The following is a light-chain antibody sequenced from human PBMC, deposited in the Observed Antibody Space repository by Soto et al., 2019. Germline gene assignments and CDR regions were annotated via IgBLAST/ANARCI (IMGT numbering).Light chain of an antibody. J-gene: IGLJ1*01. CDR3: SSYRSSSTYV. Sequence: QSVLTQPASVSGSPGQSITISCTGTSSDVGSYNYVSWHQQHPGQAPKLVIYEVTNRASGVPDRFSASKSGNTASLTISGLQAGDEADYYCSSYRSSSTYVFGTGTKLTVL. CDR1: SSDVGSYNY. V-gene: IGLV2-14*01. CDR2: EVT.